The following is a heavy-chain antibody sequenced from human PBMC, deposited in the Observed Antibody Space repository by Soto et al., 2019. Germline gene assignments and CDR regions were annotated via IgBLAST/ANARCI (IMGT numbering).Heavy chain of an antibody. CDR3: AKDTYRSSTSCYTGMDYYYYYGMDV. D-gene: IGHD2-2*02. CDR2: ISGSGGST. J-gene: IGHJ6*02. V-gene: IGHV3-23*01. CDR1: GFTFSSYA. Sequence: EVQLLESGGGLVQPGGSLRLSCAASGFTFSSYAMSWVRQAPGKGLEWVSAISGSGGSTYYADSVKGRFTISRDNSKNTLYLQMNSLRAEDTAVYYCAKDTYRSSTSCYTGMDYYYYYGMDVWGQGTTVTVSS.